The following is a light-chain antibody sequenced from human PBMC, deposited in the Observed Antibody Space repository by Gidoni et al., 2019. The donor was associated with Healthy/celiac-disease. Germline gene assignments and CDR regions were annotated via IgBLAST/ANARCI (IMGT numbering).Light chain of an antibody. CDR3: QQYGSSPYT. CDR1: QRVSSSY. J-gene: IGKJ2*01. CDR2: GAS. Sequence: ETVLTQSPVTLSLSPGERATLSCRASQRVSSSYLAWYQQKPGQAPRLLIYGASSRATGIPDRFSGSGSGTDFTLTISRLEPEDFAVYYCQQYGSSPYTFXQXTKLEIK. V-gene: IGKV3-20*01.